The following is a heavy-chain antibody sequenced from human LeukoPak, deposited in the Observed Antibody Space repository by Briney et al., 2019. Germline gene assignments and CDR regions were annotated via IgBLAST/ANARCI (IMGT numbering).Heavy chain of an antibody. D-gene: IGHD3-10*01. CDR3: ANLWFGGHNWFDP. V-gene: IGHV4-59*01. CDR2: IYYSGST. CDR1: GGSISSYY. J-gene: IGHJ5*02. Sequence: SETLSLTCTVSGGSISSYYWSWIRQPPGKGLEWIGYIYYSGSTNYNPSLKSRVTISVDTSKNQFSLKLSSVTAADTAVYYCANLWFGGHNWFDPWGQGTLVTVSS.